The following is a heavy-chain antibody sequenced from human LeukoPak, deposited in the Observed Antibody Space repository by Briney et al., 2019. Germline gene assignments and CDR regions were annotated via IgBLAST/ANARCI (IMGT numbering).Heavy chain of an antibody. CDR3: AKDRQGRYFDWLLPPYYFDY. J-gene: IGHJ4*02. Sequence: GGSLRLSCAASGFTFSSYAMSWVRQAPGKGLEWVSAISGSGGSTYYADSVKGRFTISRDNSKNTLYLQMNSLRAEDTAVYYCAKDRQGRYFDWLLPPYYFDYWGQGTLSPSPQ. CDR2: ISGSGGST. CDR1: GFTFSSYA. V-gene: IGHV3-23*01. D-gene: IGHD3-9*01.